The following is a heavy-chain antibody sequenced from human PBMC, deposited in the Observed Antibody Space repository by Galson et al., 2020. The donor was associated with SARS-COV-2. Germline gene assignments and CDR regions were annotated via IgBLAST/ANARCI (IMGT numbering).Heavy chain of an antibody. J-gene: IGHJ4*02. D-gene: IGHD3-22*01. V-gene: IGHV4-31*03. CDR3: ARATEPYCYGSSFTFDS. Sequence: SETLSLACTVSGGSISSGCYYWSWIRQHPGKGLEWIGYIYYSGTTYYNPTLKTRVTISVDTSQNQCSPKLSSVTAADTAVYYCARATEPYCYGSSFTFDSWGKKTLVTVSS. CDR1: GGSISSGCYY. CDR2: IYYSGTT.